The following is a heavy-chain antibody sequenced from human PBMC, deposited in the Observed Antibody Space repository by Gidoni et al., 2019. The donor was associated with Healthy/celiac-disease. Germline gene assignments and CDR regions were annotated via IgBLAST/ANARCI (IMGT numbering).Heavy chain of an antibody. CDR2: IYYSGST. CDR1: GGSISSYY. J-gene: IGHJ6*02. Sequence: QVQLQESGPGLVKPSETLSLTCTVSGGSISSYYWSWIRQPPGKGLEWIGYIYYSGSTNYNPSLKSRVTISVDTSKNQFSLKLSSVTAADTAVYYCARDRHNYDILTGYYPRGGMDVWGQGTTVTVSS. V-gene: IGHV4-59*01. CDR3: ARDRHNYDILTGYYPRGGMDV. D-gene: IGHD3-9*01.